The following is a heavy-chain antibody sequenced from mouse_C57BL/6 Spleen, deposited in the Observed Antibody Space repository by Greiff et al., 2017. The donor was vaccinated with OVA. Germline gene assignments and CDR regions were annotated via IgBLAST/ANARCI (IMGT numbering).Heavy chain of an antibody. J-gene: IGHJ3*01. CDR1: GFSLTSYG. V-gene: IGHV2-2*01. Sequence: VQLQQSGPGLVQPSQSLSITCTVSGFSLTSYGVHWVRQSPGKGLEWLGVIWSGGSTDYNAAFISRLSISKDNSKSQVFFKMNSLQADDTAIYYCARTGGYYGFAYWGQVTLVTVSA. D-gene: IGHD2-3*01. CDR2: IWSGGST. CDR3: ARTGGYYGFAY.